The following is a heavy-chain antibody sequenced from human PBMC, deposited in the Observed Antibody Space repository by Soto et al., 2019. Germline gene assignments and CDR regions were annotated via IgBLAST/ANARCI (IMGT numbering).Heavy chain of an antibody. J-gene: IGHJ5*02. V-gene: IGHV1-69*06. CDR3: ARGIAAAGSSSYRAWGGLSANWVDP. CDR1: GGTFSSYA. CDR2: IIPIFGTA. D-gene: IGHD6-13*01. Sequence: GYSLQACCKASGGTFSSYAISWVRQAPGQGLEWMGGIIPIFGTANYAQKFQGRVTITADKSTSTAYMELSSLRSEDTAVYYCARGIAAAGSSSYRAWGGLSANWVDPWG.